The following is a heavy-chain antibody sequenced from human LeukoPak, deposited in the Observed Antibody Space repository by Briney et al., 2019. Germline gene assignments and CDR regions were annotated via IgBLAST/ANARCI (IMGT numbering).Heavy chain of an antibody. CDR2: IDTSGNT. V-gene: IGHV4-4*07. CDR1: GGSISGYY. CDR3: ARAASGDAVDYYGSGRRYYYYYMDV. J-gene: IGHJ6*03. D-gene: IGHD3-10*01. Sequence: SGTLSLTCTVSGGSISGYYWSWIRQPAGKGLEWIGRIDTSGNTNYNPSLKSRVTMSLDTSKNQFSLEVMSVTAADTAVYYCARAASGDAVDYYGSGRRYYYYYMDVWGKGTTVTISS.